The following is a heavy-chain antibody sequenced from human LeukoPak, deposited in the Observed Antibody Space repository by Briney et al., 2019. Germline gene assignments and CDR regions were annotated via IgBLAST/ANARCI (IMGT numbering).Heavy chain of an antibody. CDR1: GFIFTNYA. D-gene: IGHD3-16*01. J-gene: IGHJ3*01. Sequence: GGSLRLSCAASGFIFTNYAMTWVRQAPGKGLEWVSGISASGGTTYYADSVKGRFTISRDKSKNTLYLQMNSLRVADTAVYYCGKDPNGDYVGGSDFWGQGTMVTVSS. CDR3: GKDPNGDYVGGSDF. CDR2: ISASGGTT. V-gene: IGHV3-23*01.